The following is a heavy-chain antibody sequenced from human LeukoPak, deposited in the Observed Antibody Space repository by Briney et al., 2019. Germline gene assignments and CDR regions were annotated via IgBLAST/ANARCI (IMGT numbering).Heavy chain of an antibody. D-gene: IGHD2-2*01. CDR1: GFTFSSYA. V-gene: IGHV3-23*01. J-gene: IGHJ6*02. CDR3: AKDSGKSCSSTSCHYYYYGMDV. CDR2: ISGCGGST. Sequence: GGSLRLSCAASGFTFSSYAMSWVRQAPGKGLEWVSAISGCGGSTYYADSVKGRFTISRDNSKNTLYLQMNSLRAEDTAVYYCAKDSGKSCSSTSCHYYYYGMDVWGQGNTVTVSS.